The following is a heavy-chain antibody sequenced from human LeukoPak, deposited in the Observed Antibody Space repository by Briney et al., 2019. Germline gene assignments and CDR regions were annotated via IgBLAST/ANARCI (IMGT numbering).Heavy chain of an antibody. Sequence: SETLSLTCTVSGGSISSYYWSWIRQPAGKGLEWIGRISTGGSTKYNSSLKSRVTMSVDTSKNQFSLKLSSVTAADTAVYYCARDWDYWGQGTLVTVSS. V-gene: IGHV4-4*07. CDR3: ARDWDY. J-gene: IGHJ4*02. CDR2: ISTGGST. CDR1: GGSISSYY.